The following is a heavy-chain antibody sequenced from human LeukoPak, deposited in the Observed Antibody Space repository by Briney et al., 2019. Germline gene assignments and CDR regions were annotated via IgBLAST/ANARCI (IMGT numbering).Heavy chain of an antibody. CDR1: GYTFTGYY. V-gene: IGHV1-2*02. CDR3: ARDRCSSTSCYYWFDP. Sequence: ASVKVSCKASGYTFTGYYMHWVRQAPGQGLGWMGWINPNSGGTNYAQKFQGRVTMTRDTSISTAYMELSRLRSDDTAVYYCARDRCSSTSCYYWFDPWGQGTLVTVSS. CDR2: INPNSGGT. J-gene: IGHJ5*02. D-gene: IGHD2-2*01.